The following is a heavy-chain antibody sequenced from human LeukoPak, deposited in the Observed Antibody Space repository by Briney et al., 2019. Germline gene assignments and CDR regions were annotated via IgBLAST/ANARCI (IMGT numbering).Heavy chain of an antibody. Sequence: GGSLRLSCAASGFTFSSYSMNWVRQAPGKGLEWVSSISSSSSYIYYADSVKGRFTISRDNSKNTLYLQLNGLRAEDTALYYCAKHELTGDALDLWGQGTMVTVSS. CDR3: AKHELTGDALDL. V-gene: IGHV3-21*04. CDR2: ISSSSSYI. J-gene: IGHJ3*01. D-gene: IGHD7-27*01. CDR1: GFTFSSYS.